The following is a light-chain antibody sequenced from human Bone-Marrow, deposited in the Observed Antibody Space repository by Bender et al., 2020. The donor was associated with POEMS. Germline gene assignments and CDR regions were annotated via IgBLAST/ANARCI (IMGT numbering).Light chain of an antibody. CDR3: CSYAGSYTLI. CDR2: EVT. Sequence: QSALTQPPSASGSPGESVTISCTGTSGDIGTYNYVSWYKQHPGKAPKLIIYEVTKRPSGVPDRLSGSKSGSTASLTVSGLQSEDEADYYCCSYAGSYTLIFGGGTELTVL. CDR1: SGDIGTYNY. J-gene: IGLJ2*01. V-gene: IGLV2-8*01.